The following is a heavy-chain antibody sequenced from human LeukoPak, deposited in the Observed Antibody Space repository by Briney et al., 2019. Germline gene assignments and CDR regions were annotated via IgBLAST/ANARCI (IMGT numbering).Heavy chain of an antibody. D-gene: IGHD2-15*01. CDR3: ARGSSLGYCSGGSCNGVHDY. CDR2: INHSGST. Sequence: SETLSLTCAVYGGSFSGYYWSWIRQPPGKGLEWIGEINHSGSTNYNPSLKSRVTISVDTSKNQFSLKLSSVTAADTAVYYCARGSSLGYCSGGSCNGVHDYWGQGTLVTVSS. V-gene: IGHV4-34*01. CDR1: GGSFSGYY. J-gene: IGHJ4*02.